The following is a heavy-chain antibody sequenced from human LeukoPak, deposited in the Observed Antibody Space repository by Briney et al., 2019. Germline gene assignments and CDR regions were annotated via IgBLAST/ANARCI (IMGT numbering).Heavy chain of an antibody. CDR2: INHSGST. V-gene: IGHV4-34*01. Sequence: PSETLSLTCAVYGGSFSGYYWSWIRQPPGKGLEWIGEINHSGSTNYNPSLKSRVTISVDTSKNQFSLKLSSVTAADTAVYYCARGHYYDSSGYYEGNAFDIWGQGTMVTVSS. CDR1: GGSFSGYY. J-gene: IGHJ3*02. D-gene: IGHD3-22*01. CDR3: ARGHYYDSSGYYEGNAFDI.